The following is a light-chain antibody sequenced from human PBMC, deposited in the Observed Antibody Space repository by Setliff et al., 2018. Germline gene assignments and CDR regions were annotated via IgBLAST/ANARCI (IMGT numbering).Light chain of an antibody. CDR1: SSDVGYYNY. Sequence: QSVLTQPASVSGSPGQSITISCTGTSSDVGYYNYVSWYQHHPAKAPKLMIYEVSNRPSGVSNRFSGSKSGNTASLTISGLQAEDEADYYCSSYTSGSTLYVFGTGTQLTVL. V-gene: IGLV2-14*01. CDR2: EVS. J-gene: IGLJ1*01. CDR3: SSYTSGSTLYV.